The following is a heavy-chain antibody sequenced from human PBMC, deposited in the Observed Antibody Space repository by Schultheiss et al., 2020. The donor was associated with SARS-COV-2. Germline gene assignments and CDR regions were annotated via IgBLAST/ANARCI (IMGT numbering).Heavy chain of an antibody. V-gene: IGHV4-39*07. Sequence: SETLSLTCTVSGGSISSSSYYWGWIRQPPGKGLEWIGSIYYSGSTYYNPSLKSRVTISVDTSKNQFSLKLSSVTAADTAVYYCARERYYFDYWGQGTLVTVSS. CDR1: GGSISSSSYY. CDR2: IYYSGST. J-gene: IGHJ4*02. CDR3: ARERYYFDY. D-gene: IGHD4-17*01.